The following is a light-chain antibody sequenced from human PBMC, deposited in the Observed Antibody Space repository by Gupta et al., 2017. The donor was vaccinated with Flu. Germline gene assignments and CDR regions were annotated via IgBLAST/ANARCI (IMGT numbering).Light chain of an antibody. CDR2: DAS. CDR3: QQRNNWPRT. J-gene: IGKJ2*01. CDR1: QSVSSY. V-gene: IGKV3-11*01. Sequence: DIVLTQSPDTLSLSPGERATLSCRASQSVSSYLAWYQQKPGQAPRLLIYDASNRATGIPARFSGSGYGTDFILTISSREPEEFAVYYCQQRNNWPRTFGQGTKLDIK.